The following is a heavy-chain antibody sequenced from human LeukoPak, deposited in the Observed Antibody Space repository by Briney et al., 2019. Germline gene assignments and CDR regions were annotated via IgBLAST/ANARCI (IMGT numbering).Heavy chain of an antibody. J-gene: IGHJ5*02. CDR1: GYTFTGYY. V-gene: IGHV1-2*02. CDR2: INPNSGGT. D-gene: IGHD2-2*01. CDR3: ARRDRYCSSTSCYSVVDP. Sequence: GASVKVSCKASGYTFTGYYMHWVRQAPGQGLEWMGWINPNSGGTNYAQKFQGRVTMTRDTSISTAYMELSRLRSDDTAVYYCARRDRYCSSTSCYSVVDPWGQGTLVTVSS.